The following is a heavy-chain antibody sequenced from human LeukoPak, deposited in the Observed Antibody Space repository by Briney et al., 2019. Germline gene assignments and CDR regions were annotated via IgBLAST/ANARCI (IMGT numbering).Heavy chain of an antibody. CDR1: GFTFSSYS. J-gene: IGHJ4*02. V-gene: IGHV3-53*01. D-gene: IGHD3-10*01. CDR2: IYSGGST. CDR3: AKGSYPRDFDY. Sequence: PGGSLRLSCTASGFTFSSYSMNWVRQAPGKGLEWVSVIYSGGSTYYADSVKGRFTISRDNSKNMLYLQMNSLRAEDTAVYYCAKGSYPRDFDYWGQGTLVTVSS.